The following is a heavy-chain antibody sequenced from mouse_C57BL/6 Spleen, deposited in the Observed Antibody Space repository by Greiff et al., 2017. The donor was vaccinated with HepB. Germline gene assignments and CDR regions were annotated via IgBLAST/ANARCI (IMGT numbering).Heavy chain of an antibody. V-gene: IGHV5-4*01. CDR3: ARDFGSSHYAMDY. J-gene: IGHJ4*01. CDR2: ISDGGSYT. D-gene: IGHD1-1*01. CDR1: GFTFSSYA. Sequence: DVMLVESGGGLVKPGGSLKLSCAASGFTFSSYAMSWVRQTPEKRLEWVATISDGGSYTYYPDNVKGRFTISRDNAKNNLYLQMSHLKSEDTAMYYCARDFGSSHYAMDYGGQGTSVTVSS.